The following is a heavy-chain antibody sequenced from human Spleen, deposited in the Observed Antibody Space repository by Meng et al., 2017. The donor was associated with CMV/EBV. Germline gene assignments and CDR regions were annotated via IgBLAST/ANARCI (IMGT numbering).Heavy chain of an antibody. J-gene: IGHJ3*02. CDR3: ARHGLIVGATTYDAFDI. V-gene: IGHV3-64*02. D-gene: IGHD1-26*01. Sequence: GESLKISCAASGFTFRNYAMHWFRQAPGKGLEYVSAIDYSGGSTYYADSVKGRFTISRDNSKNTLYLQMGSLRAEDMAIYYCARHGLIVGATTYDAFDIWGQGTMVTVSS. CDR2: IDYSGGST. CDR1: GFTFRNYA.